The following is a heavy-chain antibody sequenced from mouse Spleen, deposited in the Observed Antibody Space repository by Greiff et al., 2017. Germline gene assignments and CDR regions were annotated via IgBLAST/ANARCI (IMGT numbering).Heavy chain of an antibody. CDR2: INPNNGGT. Sequence: VQLKQSGPELVKPGASVKISCKASGYTFTDYYMNWVKQSHGKSLEWIGDINPNNGGTSYNQKFKGKATLTVDKSSSTAYMELRSLTSEDSAVYYCARGTQATPWFAYWGQGTLVTVSA. V-gene: IGHV1-26*01. D-gene: IGHD3-2*02. CDR3: ARGTQATPWFAY. J-gene: IGHJ3*01. CDR1: GYTFTDYY.